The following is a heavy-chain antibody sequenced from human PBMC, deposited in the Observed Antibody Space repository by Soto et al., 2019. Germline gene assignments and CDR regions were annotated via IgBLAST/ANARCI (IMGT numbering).Heavy chain of an antibody. CDR2: IYRDDDK. Sequence: SCPTLLNPTRTLALTCSFSGFSLSTSGVGVGWIRQPPVKALEWLALIYRDDDKRYSPPLKTRPTITKDTPKNQVVFTMTNMNPVDTDTYYCARRPRGARRNNWLDHWGQGTLVTVSS. D-gene: IGHD1-26*01. CDR3: ARRPRGARRNNWLDH. V-gene: IGHV2-5*02. J-gene: IGHJ5*02. CDR1: GFSLSTSGVG.